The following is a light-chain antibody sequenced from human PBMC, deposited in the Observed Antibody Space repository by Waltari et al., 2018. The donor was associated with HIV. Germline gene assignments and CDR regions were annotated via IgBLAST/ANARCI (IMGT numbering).Light chain of an antibody. CDR1: SSNIGSNY. CDR2: RNN. CDR3: AAWDNSLSLL. V-gene: IGLV1-47*01. Sequence: QSVLNQPPSASGPPGRRVPISCSGSSSNIGSNYVSWYQQLPGTAPKLLLYRNNRRPSGVPDRFSGSKSGTSASLAISGLRSEDEADYYCAAWDNSLSLLFGGGTKLTVL. J-gene: IGLJ2*01.